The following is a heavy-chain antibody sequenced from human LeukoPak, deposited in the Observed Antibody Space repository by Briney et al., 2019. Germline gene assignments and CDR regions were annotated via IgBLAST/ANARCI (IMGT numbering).Heavy chain of an antibody. CDR1: GGSISSYY. CDR2: INHSGST. J-gene: IGHJ3*02. CDR3: ARDLPLWFGESSDAFDI. D-gene: IGHD3-10*01. Sequence: PSETLSLTCTVSGGSISSYYWSWIRQPPGKGLEWIGEINHSGSTNYNPSLKSRVTMSVDTSKNQFSLKLSSVAAADTAVYYCARDLPLWFGESSDAFDIWGQGTMVTVSS. V-gene: IGHV4-59*12.